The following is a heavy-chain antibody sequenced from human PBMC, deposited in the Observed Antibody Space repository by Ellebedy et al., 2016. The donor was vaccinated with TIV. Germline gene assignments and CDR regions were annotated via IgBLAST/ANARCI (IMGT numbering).Heavy chain of an antibody. CDR3: AGGSYTPYGMDV. Sequence: SETLSLTCTVSGGSVSSGSPYWNWIRQTPGTGLEWIGYSYYIGTTNYNPSLKSRVTISEDTSKNQFSLRLSSVTAADTAVYYCAGGSYTPYGMDVWGRGTTVIVSS. V-gene: IGHV4-61*01. J-gene: IGHJ6*02. CDR2: SYYIGTT. D-gene: IGHD3-10*01. CDR1: GGSVSSGSPY.